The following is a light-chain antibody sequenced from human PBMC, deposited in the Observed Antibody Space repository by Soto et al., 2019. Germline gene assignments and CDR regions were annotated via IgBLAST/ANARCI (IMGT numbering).Light chain of an antibody. V-gene: IGKV4-1*01. CDR2: DAS. CDR1: QRLLYSSNNKNF. J-gene: IGKJ1*01. CDR3: QQRSDWPRT. Sequence: DIVMTQSPHSLAVSLCERATINCKSSQRLLYSSNNKNFLAWYRQAPGQPPSLLIYDASNRAAGVPARFSGSGSGTDFTLTISSLEPEDFAVYYCQQRSDWPRTFGQGTKVDIK.